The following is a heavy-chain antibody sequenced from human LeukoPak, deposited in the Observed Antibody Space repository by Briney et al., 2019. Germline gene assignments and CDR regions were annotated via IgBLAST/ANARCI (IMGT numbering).Heavy chain of an antibody. CDR3: ATDFDSGWP. J-gene: IGHJ4*02. V-gene: IGHV4-4*07. CDR1: GGSISGYY. D-gene: IGHD6-19*01. Sequence: PSETLSLTCTVSGGSISGYYWSWIRQPAGKGLEWIGRIYSSGNTNYHPSLKSRVTISIDTSKNQVSLKLTSVTAADTAVYYCATDFDSGWPWGQGTLVTVSS. CDR2: IYSSGNT.